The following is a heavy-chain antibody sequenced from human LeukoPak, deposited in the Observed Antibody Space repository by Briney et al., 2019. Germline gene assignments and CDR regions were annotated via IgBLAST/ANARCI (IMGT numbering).Heavy chain of an antibody. D-gene: IGHD1-1*01. CDR3: ARGYNDPEIVFQH. J-gene: IGHJ1*01. Sequence: GGSLRLSCAASGFTVSSNYMSWVRQAPGKGLEWVSVIYSGGSTYYADSVKGRFTISRDNSKNTLYLQMNSLRAEDTAVYYCARGYNDPEIVFQHWGQGTLVTVSS. CDR1: GFTVSSNY. CDR2: IYSGGST. V-gene: IGHV3-53*01.